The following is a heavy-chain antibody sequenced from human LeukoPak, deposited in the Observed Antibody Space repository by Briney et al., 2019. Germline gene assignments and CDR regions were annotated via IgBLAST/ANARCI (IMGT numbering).Heavy chain of an antibody. D-gene: IGHD3-22*01. CDR1: GGSFSGYY. J-gene: IGHJ4*02. CDR2: INHSGST. CDR3: ARGDSSGYYYAHFDY. V-gene: IGHV4-34*01. Sequence: SETLSLTCAVYGGSFSGYYWSWIRQPPGKGLEWIGEINHSGSTNYNPSLKSRVTISVDTSKNQFSLKLSSVTAADTAVYYCARGDSSGYYYAHFDYWGQGTLVTVSS.